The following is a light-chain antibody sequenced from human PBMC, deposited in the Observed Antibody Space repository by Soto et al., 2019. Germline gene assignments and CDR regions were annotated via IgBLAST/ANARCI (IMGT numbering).Light chain of an antibody. J-gene: IGKJ1*01. CDR3: QQYGASPT. CDR1: QGIRSNS. V-gene: IGKV3-20*01. Sequence: EIVLTQSPGTLSLSPGDTSTLSFMASQGIRSNSLAWYQQTPGQAPRLLLFGASSRAPGIPDRFSGSGSGTDFTLTIRRLQPEDFVVYFCQQYGASPTFGQGTKVDIK. CDR2: GAS.